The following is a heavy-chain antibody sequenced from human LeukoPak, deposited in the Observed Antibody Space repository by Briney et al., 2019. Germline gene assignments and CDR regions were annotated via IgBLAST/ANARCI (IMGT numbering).Heavy chain of an antibody. CDR3: ARDYMFAFDI. CDR1: GFTFGSYG. J-gene: IGHJ3*02. Sequence: GSLRLSCAASGFTFGSYGMNWVRQAPGKGLEWVSYIGGGISTIYYTDSVKGRFTISRDNAKSSLYLQMDSLRAEDTAVYYCARDYMFAFDIWGQGTMVTVSS. CDR2: IGGGISTI. D-gene: IGHD3-10*02. V-gene: IGHV3-48*01.